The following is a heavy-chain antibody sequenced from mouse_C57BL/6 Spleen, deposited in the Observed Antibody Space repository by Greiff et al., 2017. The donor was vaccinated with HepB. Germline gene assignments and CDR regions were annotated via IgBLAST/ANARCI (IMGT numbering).Heavy chain of an antibody. V-gene: IGHV1-7*01. D-gene: IGHD1-1*01. CDR2: INPSSGYT. Sequence: VQLQQSGAELAKPGASVKLSCKASGYTFTSYWMHWVKQRPGQGLEWIGYINPSSGYTKYNQKFKDKSTLTADKSSSTAYMQLISRTYEDSAVYYCARRDGSSSYAMDYWGQGTSVTVSS. CDR3: ARRDGSSSYAMDY. CDR1: GYTFTSYW. J-gene: IGHJ4*01.